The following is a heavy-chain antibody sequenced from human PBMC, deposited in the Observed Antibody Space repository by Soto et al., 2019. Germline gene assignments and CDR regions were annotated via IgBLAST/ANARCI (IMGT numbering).Heavy chain of an antibody. J-gene: IGHJ4*02. V-gene: IGHV4-31*03. D-gene: IGHD6-6*01. Sequence: QVQLQESGPGLVKASQTLSLICSVSGESISSGGYYWSWIHHQPGKGLEWIGYIYDSDSAYYNPSLKSRVTISMDTSKNHFAMKLSSVTAADTAVYYCARASSSSSAADYWGQGTLITVSS. CDR2: IYDSDSA. CDR1: GESISSGGYY. CDR3: ARASSSSSAADY.